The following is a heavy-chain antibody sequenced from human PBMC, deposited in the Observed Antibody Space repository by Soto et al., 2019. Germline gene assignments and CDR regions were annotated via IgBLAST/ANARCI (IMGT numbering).Heavy chain of an antibody. V-gene: IGHV3-30-3*01. Sequence: PGGSLRLSCAASGFTFSSYAMHWVRQAPGKGLEWVAVISYDGSNKYYADSVKGRFTISRDNSRNTLYLQMNSLRAEDTAVYYCAILLGRITIFGVVILSPLAPLTDYYGMDVWGQGTTVTVSS. CDR3: AILLGRITIFGVVILSPLAPLTDYYGMDV. CDR2: ISYDGSNK. J-gene: IGHJ6*02. D-gene: IGHD3-3*01. CDR1: GFTFSSYA.